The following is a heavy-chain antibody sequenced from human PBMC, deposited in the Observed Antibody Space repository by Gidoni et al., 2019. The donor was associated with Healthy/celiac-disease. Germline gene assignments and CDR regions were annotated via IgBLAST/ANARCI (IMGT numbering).Heavy chain of an antibody. D-gene: IGHD6-19*01. Sequence: QVQLVQSGAEVKKPGSSVKVSCKASGGTFSSYAISWVRQAPGQGLEWMGRIIPILGIANYAQKFQGRVTITADKSTSTAYMELSSLRSEDTAVYYCASHEHLGGTLQSDYWGQGTLVTVSS. J-gene: IGHJ4*02. CDR2: IIPILGIA. CDR3: ASHEHLGGTLQSDY. V-gene: IGHV1-69*04. CDR1: GGTFSSYA.